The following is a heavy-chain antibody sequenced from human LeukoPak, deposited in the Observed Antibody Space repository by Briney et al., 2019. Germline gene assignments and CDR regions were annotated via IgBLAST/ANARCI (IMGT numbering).Heavy chain of an antibody. CDR3: ARERNGHANLDY. V-gene: IGHV3-21*01. CDR2: ISSSSSYI. J-gene: IGHJ4*02. Sequence: PGGSLRLSCAASGFTFSSYSMNWVRQAPGKGLAWVSSISSSSSYIYYADSVKGRFTISRDNAKNSLYLQMNSLRVEDTAVYYCARERNGHANLDYWGQGTLVTVSS. D-gene: IGHD2-8*01. CDR1: GFTFSSYS.